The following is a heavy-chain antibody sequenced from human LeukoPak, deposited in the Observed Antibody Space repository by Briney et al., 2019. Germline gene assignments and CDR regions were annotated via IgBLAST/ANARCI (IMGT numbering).Heavy chain of an antibody. Sequence: PSETLSLTCGVSGGSISFTNWWTWVRQPPGKGLEWIGEVHLDGRTNYNPSLQSRLTMSVDFSGNHISLKLTSVTAADTAVYYCAREGGPYRPLDYSGQGTLVTVSS. CDR1: GGSISFTNW. V-gene: IGHV4-4*02. CDR3: AREGGPYRPLDY. CDR2: VHLDGRT. J-gene: IGHJ4*02.